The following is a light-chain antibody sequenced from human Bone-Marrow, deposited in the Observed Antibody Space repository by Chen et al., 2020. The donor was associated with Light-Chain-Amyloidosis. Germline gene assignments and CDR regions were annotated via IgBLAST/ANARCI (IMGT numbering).Light chain of an antibody. CDR2: DVS. V-gene: IGLV2-14*03. CDR3: SSYTASSFYV. J-gene: IGLJ1*01. Sequence: QSALTQPASVSGSPGQTSTLSCTGTSTDVGGYNYVSWYQQHPGKAPKLMIYDVSTRPSGVSSRFSGSKSGNTASLTISGLQAEDEADYYCSSYTASSFYVFGTATTVTVL. CDR1: STDVGGYNY.